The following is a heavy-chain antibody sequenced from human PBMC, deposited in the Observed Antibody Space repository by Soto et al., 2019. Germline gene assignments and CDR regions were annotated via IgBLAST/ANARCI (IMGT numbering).Heavy chain of an antibody. Sequence: GESLTLSCKASGYDFTNYWIAWVRQTPGRGLEWMGMIYPGDSDIRYNPSFRGRVTISADKSITSAFVQWGSLKASDSAIYYCARFRAPRRQLISMSFHLWGLGTLVTVSS. D-gene: IGHD6-13*01. CDR3: ARFRAPRRQLISMSFHL. V-gene: IGHV5-51*01. CDR1: GYDFTNYW. J-gene: IGHJ4*03. CDR2: IYPGDSDI.